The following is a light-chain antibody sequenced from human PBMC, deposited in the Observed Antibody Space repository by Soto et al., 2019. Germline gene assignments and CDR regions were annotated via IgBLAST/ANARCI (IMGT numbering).Light chain of an antibody. J-gene: IGKJ4*01. CDR1: QSISSY. V-gene: IGKV1-39*01. CDR3: QRSFSTPLT. Sequence: DIQMTQSPSSLSASVGDRVTITCRASQSISSYLHWYQQKPGKAPKLLIYAAYSLQSGVPSRFSGGGTGTDVALPSSRLQPEDFATYYCQRSFSTPLTFGGGTKVEIK. CDR2: AAY.